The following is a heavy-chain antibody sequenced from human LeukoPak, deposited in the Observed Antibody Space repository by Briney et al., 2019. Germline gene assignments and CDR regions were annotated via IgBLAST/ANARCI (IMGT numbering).Heavy chain of an antibody. Sequence: PGGSLRLSCAASGFTFNTYAMSWVRQAPGKGLEWVSRINSDGSSTSYADSVKGRFTISRDNAKNTLYLQMNSLRAEDTAVYYCAKSGTYYYYGMDVWGQGTTVTVSS. CDR2: INSDGSST. CDR1: GFTFNTYA. V-gene: IGHV3-74*01. D-gene: IGHD1-14*01. J-gene: IGHJ6*02. CDR3: AKSGTYYYYGMDV.